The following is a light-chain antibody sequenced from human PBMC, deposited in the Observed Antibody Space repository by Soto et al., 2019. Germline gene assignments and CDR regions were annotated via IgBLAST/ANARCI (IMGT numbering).Light chain of an antibody. CDR2: KAS. CDR1: QXISSW. V-gene: IGKV1-5*03. CDR3: QQYNSYTYT. Sequence: TQSPSTLSASVGDRVTITCRASQXISSWLAWYQQKPGKAPKLLIYKASSLESGVPSRFSGSGSGTEFTLTISSLQPDDVATYYCQQYNSYTYTFGQGTKLEIK. J-gene: IGKJ2*01.